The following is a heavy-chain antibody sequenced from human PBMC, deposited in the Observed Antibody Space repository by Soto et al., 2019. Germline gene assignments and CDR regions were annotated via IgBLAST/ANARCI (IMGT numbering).Heavy chain of an antibody. CDR3: AKGGRSARRFDY. V-gene: IGHV3-23*01. J-gene: IGHJ4*02. D-gene: IGHD6-6*01. CDR1: GFAFSSHT. CDR2: ISDSGADI. Sequence: EVQLLESGGGLTQPGGSLRLSCAASGFAFSSHTMSWIRQTPGKGLEWVSVISDSGADIAYADSVRGLFTISRDNSKNMLFLQMNSLRVEDTAVYYCAKGGRSARRFDYWGPGTLVTVSS.